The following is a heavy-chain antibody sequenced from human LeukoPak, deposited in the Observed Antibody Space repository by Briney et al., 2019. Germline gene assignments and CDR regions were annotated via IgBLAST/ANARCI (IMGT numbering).Heavy chain of an antibody. D-gene: IGHD3-16*01. CDR2: IHNSGTS. V-gene: IGHV4-61*08. CDR1: GGSISSADYY. J-gene: IGHJ4*02. CDR3: TRGAGWLIDY. Sequence: SETLSLTCTVSGGSISSADYYWSWIRQPPGKGLEWIGYIHNSGTSTYNLSLKSRVTISADTSKNQFSLKLNSMTTADTAVYYCTRGAGWLIDYWGQGILVTVSS.